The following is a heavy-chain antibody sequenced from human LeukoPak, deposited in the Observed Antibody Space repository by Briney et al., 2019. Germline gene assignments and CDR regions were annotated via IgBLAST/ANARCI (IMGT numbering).Heavy chain of an antibody. D-gene: IGHD6-6*01. CDR3: ARGRKRAARAYYFDY. Sequence: SETLSLTCAVYGGSFSGYYWSWLRQPPGKGLEWIGEINHSGSTNYNPSLKSRVTISVDTSKNQFSLKLSSVTAADTAVYYCARGRKRAARAYYFDYWGQGTLVTVSS. CDR1: GGSFSGYY. V-gene: IGHV4-34*01. CDR2: INHSGST. J-gene: IGHJ4*02.